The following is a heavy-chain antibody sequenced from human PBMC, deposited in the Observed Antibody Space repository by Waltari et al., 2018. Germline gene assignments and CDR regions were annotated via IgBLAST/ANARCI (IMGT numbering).Heavy chain of an antibody. D-gene: IGHD2-21*01. Sequence: QITLKESGPTLVKPTQTLTLTSAFSGSSLTTSGVAVGWIRQPPGKALEWLALIYGNDDKRYSPSLKTRLTITRDTSKNQVVLTMTNMDPVDTATYYCAHRVLWRFDSWGQGTLVTVSS. CDR2: IYGNDDK. CDR3: AHRVLWRFDS. CDR1: GSSLTTSGVA. J-gene: IGHJ5*01. V-gene: IGHV2-5*01.